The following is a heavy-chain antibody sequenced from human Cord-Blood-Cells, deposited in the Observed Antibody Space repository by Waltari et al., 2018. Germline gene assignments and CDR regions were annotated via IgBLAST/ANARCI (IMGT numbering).Heavy chain of an antibody. D-gene: IGHD3-3*01. CDR2: ISGSGGSK. CDR3: AKGYYDFWSGYYFDY. CDR1: GFTFSSYA. V-gene: IGHV3-23*04. Sequence: EVQLVESGGGLVQPGGSLRLSCAASGFTFSSYAMSWVRQAPGEGLEWVSAISGSGGSKYYADSGKGRFTIARDKSKNTLYLQMNSLRAEDTAVYYCAKGYYDFWSGYYFDYWGQGTLVTVSS. J-gene: IGHJ4*02.